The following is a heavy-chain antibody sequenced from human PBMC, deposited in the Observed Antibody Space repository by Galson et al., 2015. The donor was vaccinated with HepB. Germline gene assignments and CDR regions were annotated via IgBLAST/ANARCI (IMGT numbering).Heavy chain of an antibody. CDR1: GFTFSSYA. D-gene: IGHD4-17*01. Sequence: SLRLSCAASGFTFSSYAMHWVRQAPGKGLEYVSAISSNGGSTYYADSVKGRFTISRDNSKNTLYLQMSSLRAEDTAVYYCVKLSPTTVNEYWGQGTLVTVSS. V-gene: IGHV3-64D*06. CDR2: ISSNGGST. J-gene: IGHJ4*02. CDR3: VKLSPTTVNEY.